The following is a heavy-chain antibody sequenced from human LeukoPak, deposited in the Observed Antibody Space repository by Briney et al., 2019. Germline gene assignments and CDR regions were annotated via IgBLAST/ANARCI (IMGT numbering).Heavy chain of an antibody. CDR1: GETFTSYE. CDR3: ARDQGPYYYDSSGSGFDP. Sequence: ASVKVSCKASGETFTSYEMNWVRQATGQGLEWMGWMNPNSGDTGYAQKFQGRVTMTRNTSISTAYMELSSLRSDDTAVYYCARDQGPYYYDSSGSGFDPWGQGTLVTVSS. D-gene: IGHD3-22*01. J-gene: IGHJ5*02. V-gene: IGHV1-8*01. CDR2: MNPNSGDT.